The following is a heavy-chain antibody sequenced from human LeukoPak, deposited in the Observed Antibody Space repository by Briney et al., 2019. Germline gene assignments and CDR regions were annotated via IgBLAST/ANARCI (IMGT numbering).Heavy chain of an antibody. CDR3: AKDRRIAAAGTPDLFDY. D-gene: IGHD6-13*01. J-gene: IGHJ4*02. V-gene: IGHV3-23*01. CDR2: ISGSGGST. CDR1: GFTFSSSA. Sequence: GGSLRLSCAASGFTFSSSAMSWVRQAPGKGLEWVSAISGSGGSTYYADSVKGRSTISRDNSKNTLYLQMNSLRAEDTAVYYCAKDRRIAAAGTPDLFDYWGQGTLVTVSS.